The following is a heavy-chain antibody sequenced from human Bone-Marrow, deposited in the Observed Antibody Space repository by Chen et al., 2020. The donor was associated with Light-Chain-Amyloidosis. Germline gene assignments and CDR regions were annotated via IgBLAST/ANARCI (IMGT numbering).Heavy chain of an antibody. J-gene: IGHJ4*02. CDR3: ATEFGITGLGAAY. D-gene: IGHD1-20*01. V-gene: IGHV1-69-2*01. CDR2: VDPEDGKT. CDR1: GYTFTASY. Sequence: EVQLAQSGPEVKTTGATVKISCTVSGYTFTASYFHWVQQAPGQGLEWVGFVDPEDGKTVYAEKFQGRVTITADTSTATVYMQLSSLRSADTAVYYCATEFGITGLGAAYWGQGTLVTVSS.